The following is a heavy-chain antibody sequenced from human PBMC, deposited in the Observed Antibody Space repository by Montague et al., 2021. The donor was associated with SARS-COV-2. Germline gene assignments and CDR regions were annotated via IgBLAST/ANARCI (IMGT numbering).Heavy chain of an antibody. J-gene: IGHJ6*02. CDR3: ARGQPPRITFGGIISYGLDV. Sequence: SETLSLTCAVYGGSFSGYYWTWIRQPPGKGLEWIGEINHSGSTNYNPSLESRVTIPVDTSKNQFSLKLRSVTAADTAVYYCARGQPPRITFGGIISYGLDVWGQGTTVTVSS. D-gene: IGHD3-16*02. CDR2: INHSGST. CDR1: GGSFSGYY. V-gene: IGHV4-34*01.